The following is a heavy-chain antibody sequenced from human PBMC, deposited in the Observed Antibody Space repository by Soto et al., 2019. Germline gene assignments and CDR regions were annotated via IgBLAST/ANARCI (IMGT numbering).Heavy chain of an antibody. CDR1: GGSISSNNW. CDR3: TTDLGTYYYGSGIQAS. D-gene: IGHD3-10*01. J-gene: IGHJ4*02. V-gene: IGHV4-4*02. Sequence: PSETLSLTCAVSGGSISSNNWWSWVRQPPGKGLEWIGEIFHSGSTHYSPSLKSRVTISVDKSKNHFSLNLTSVTAEDTAVYYCTTDLGTYYYGSGIQASWGQGTLVTVSS. CDR2: IFHSGST.